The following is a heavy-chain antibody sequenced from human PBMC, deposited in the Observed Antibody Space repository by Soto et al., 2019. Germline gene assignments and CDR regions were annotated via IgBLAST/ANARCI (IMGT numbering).Heavy chain of an antibody. J-gene: IGHJ3*02. D-gene: IGHD6-13*01. CDR1: GYTFTSYY. Sequence: ASVKVSCKASGYTFTSYYINWVRQATGQGLEWMGWMNPNSGNTGYAQKFQGRVTMTRNTSISTAYMELSSLRSEDTAVYYCARGWSSSQGDDAFDIWGQGTMVTVSS. CDR3: ARGWSSSQGDDAFDI. CDR2: MNPNSGNT. V-gene: IGHV1-8*01.